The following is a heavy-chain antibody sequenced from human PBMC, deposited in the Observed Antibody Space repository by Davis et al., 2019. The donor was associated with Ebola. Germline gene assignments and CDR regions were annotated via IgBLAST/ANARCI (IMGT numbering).Heavy chain of an antibody. J-gene: IGHJ4*02. CDR3: ARRTYSSSWYFDY. CDR2: IYPGDSDT. CDR1: GYSFTTYW. V-gene: IGHV5-51*01. Sequence: KVSCKGSGYSFTTYWIVWVRQMPGKGLEWMGIIYPGDSDTRYSPSFQGQVTISADKSISTAYLQWSSLKASDTAMYYCARRTYSSSWYFDYWGQGTLVTVSS. D-gene: IGHD6-13*01.